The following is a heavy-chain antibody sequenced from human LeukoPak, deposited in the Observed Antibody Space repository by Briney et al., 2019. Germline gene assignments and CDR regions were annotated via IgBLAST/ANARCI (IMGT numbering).Heavy chain of an antibody. Sequence: GASVKVSCKASGYTFTGYYMHWVRQAPGQGLDWMGWINPNSGGTNYAQKFQGRVTMTRDTSISTAYMELSRLTSDDTAVYYCARARGGSMGLFDYWGQGTLVTVSS. V-gene: IGHV1-2*02. CDR1: GYTFTGYY. D-gene: IGHD2/OR15-2a*01. J-gene: IGHJ4*02. CDR2: INPNSGGT. CDR3: ARARGGSMGLFDY.